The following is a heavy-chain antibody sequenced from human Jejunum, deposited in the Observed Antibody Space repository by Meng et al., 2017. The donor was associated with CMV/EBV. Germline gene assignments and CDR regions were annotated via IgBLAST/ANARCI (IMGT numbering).Heavy chain of an antibody. Sequence: SGYNIRNYVINWVRQAPGQGLEWMGWIKPYNGNTESVETFQGRVILTTDTPTSTAYMELRSLRSDDTAVYFCARGRVSYSSSSSLAYWGQGTLVTVSS. CDR2: IKPYNGNT. D-gene: IGHD6-6*01. CDR1: GYNIRNYV. V-gene: IGHV1-18*01. CDR3: ARGRVSYSSSSSLAY. J-gene: IGHJ4*02.